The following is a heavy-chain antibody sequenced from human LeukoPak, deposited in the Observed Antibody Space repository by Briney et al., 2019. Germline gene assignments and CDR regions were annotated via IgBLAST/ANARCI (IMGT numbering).Heavy chain of an antibody. V-gene: IGHV3-23*01. J-gene: IGHJ4*02. CDR3: ANPLSGQFDY. CDR1: GFTFSSDG. D-gene: IGHD2/OR15-2a*01. Sequence: GGTLRLSCAASGFTFSSDGMSWVRQAPGKGLEWVSGISGSGGRTYFADSVKGRFTISRDNSKNTLYPQMNSLRAEDTAVYYCANPLSGQFDYWGQGTLVTVSS. CDR2: ISGSGGRT.